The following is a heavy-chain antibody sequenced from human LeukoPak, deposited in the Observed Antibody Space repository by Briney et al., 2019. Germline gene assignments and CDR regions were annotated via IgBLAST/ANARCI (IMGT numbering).Heavy chain of an antibody. Sequence: GGSLRLSCAASEFSFSNYWMVWVRQAPGKGLVWVSRMNIDGSDRTYADSVKGRFTISRDNAKNTLFLQMSSLRAEDTALYYCARDLRYDGYDIWGQGTMVTVSS. V-gene: IGHV3-74*01. CDR1: EFSFSNYW. J-gene: IGHJ3*02. CDR2: MNIDGSDR. CDR3: ARDLRYDGYDI. D-gene: IGHD3-10*01.